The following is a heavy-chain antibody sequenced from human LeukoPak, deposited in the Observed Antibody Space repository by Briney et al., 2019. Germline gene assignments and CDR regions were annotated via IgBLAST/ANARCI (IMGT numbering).Heavy chain of an antibody. D-gene: IGHD5-18*01. CDR2: ISSSGSTI. Sequence: GGSLRLSCAASGFTFSDYCMSWIRQAPGKGLEWVSYISSSGSTIYYADSVKGRFTISRDNAKNSLYLQMNSLRAEDTAVYYCARDRDTAMVATDYWGQGTLVTVSS. J-gene: IGHJ4*02. CDR1: GFTFSDYC. V-gene: IGHV3-11*04. CDR3: ARDRDTAMVATDY.